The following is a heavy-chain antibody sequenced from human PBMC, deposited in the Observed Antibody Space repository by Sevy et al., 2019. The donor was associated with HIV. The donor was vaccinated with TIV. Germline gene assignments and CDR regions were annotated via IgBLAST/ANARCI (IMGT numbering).Heavy chain of an antibody. V-gene: IGHV3-74*01. J-gene: IGHJ6*03. Sequence: GGSLRLSCVASGFTFDSYWMHWVRQAPGKGLVWVSRINSDGSSTPYADSLKGRFTIYTDNGKNTLYLQLNRLGAEDTAVYYCTRGDPIVPPAGYYYHMDVWGKGTTVTVSS. CDR2: INSDGSST. CDR3: TRGDPIVPPAGYYYHMDV. D-gene: IGHD1-26*01. CDR1: GFTFDSYW.